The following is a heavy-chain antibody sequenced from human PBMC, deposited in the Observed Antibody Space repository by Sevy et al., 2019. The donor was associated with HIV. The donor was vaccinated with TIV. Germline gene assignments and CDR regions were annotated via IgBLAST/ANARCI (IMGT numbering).Heavy chain of an antibody. CDR3: ARDGPRLLSFYYYYGMDV. Sequence: ASVKVSCKASGYTFTGYYMHWVRQAPGQGLEWMGWINPNSGGTNYAQKFQGRVTTTRDTSISTAYMELSRLRSDDTAVYYCARDGPRLLSFYYYYGMDVWGQGTTVTVSS. J-gene: IGHJ6*02. CDR2: INPNSGGT. CDR1: GYTFTGYY. V-gene: IGHV1-2*02. D-gene: IGHD3-3*01.